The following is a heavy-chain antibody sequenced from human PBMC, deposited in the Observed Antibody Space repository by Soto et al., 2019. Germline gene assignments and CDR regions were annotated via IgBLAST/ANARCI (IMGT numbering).Heavy chain of an antibody. Sequence: QVQLVQSGAEAKKPGASVKVSCKASGYTFTSYGISWVRQAPGQGLEGMGWISAYNGNTNYAQKLQGRVTMTTDTSTSTAYMELRSLRSDDTAVYYCARDRQDTARYYYYGMDVWGQGTTVTVSS. CDR1: GYTFTSYG. J-gene: IGHJ6*02. CDR2: ISAYNGNT. V-gene: IGHV1-18*04. D-gene: IGHD6-6*01. CDR3: ARDRQDTARYYYYGMDV.